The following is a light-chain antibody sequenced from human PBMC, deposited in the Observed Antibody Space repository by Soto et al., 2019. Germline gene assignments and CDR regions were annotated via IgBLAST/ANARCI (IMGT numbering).Light chain of an antibody. CDR1: SSDVGSYNR. Sequence: QSALTQPPSVSGSPGQSITISCTGTSSDVGSYNRVSWYQQPPGTAPKLIIYEVTNRPSGVPDRFSGSKSGNTASLTISGLRAEDEADYYCSSYTSSSTLEVFGGGTKLTVL. V-gene: IGLV2-18*02. J-gene: IGLJ2*01. CDR3: SSYTSSSTLEV. CDR2: EVT.